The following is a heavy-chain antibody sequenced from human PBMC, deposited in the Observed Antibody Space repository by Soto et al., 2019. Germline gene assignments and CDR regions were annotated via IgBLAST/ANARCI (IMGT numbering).Heavy chain of an antibody. D-gene: IGHD3-3*01. J-gene: IGHJ5*02. CDR3: ARQSWRVPYNWFDP. CDR2: IYHNGST. CDR1: GGSISIYY. V-gene: IGHV4-59*08. Sequence: PSETLSLTCTVSGGSISIYYWNWIRQPPGKGLEWIGYIYHNGSTKYNPSLKSRVTMSIDTSKKQFSLRMTSVTAADTGVYHCARQSWRVPYNWFDPWGLGTLVTVSS.